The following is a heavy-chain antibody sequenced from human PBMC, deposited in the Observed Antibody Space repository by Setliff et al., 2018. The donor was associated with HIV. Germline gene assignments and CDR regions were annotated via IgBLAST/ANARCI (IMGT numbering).Heavy chain of an antibody. CDR1: GFTFSNYE. Sequence: PGGSRRLSWAASGFTFSNYEMNWVRQAPGKGLEWVSYISSSGTTIDYADSVKGRFTISRDNAKNSLYLQMNSLRAEDTAVYYCARPNYYHSSGSFDYWGQGTLVTVSS. D-gene: IGHD3-22*01. CDR3: ARPNYYHSSGSFDY. J-gene: IGHJ4*02. V-gene: IGHV3-48*03. CDR2: ISSSGTTI.